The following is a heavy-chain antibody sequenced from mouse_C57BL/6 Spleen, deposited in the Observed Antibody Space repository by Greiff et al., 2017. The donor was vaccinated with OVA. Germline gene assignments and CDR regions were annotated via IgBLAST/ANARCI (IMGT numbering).Heavy chain of an antibody. V-gene: IGHV7-1*01. CDR2: SRNKANDYTT. Sequence: EVHLVESGGGLVQSGRSLRLSCATSGFTFSDFYMEWVRQAPGKGLEWIAASRNKANDYTTEYSASVKGRFIVSRDTSQSIRYLQMNALRAEDTAIYYCARGLGRGYFDYWGQGTTLTVSS. CDR1: GFTFSDFY. D-gene: IGHD4-1*01. J-gene: IGHJ2*01. CDR3: ARGLGRGYFDY.